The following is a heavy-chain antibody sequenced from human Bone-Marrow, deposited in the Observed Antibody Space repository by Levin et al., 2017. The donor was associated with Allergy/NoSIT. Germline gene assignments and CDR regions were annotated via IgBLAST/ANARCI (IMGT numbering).Heavy chain of an antibody. CDR3: ARDVFRIINDC. V-gene: IGHV3-66*01. J-gene: IGHJ4*02. CDR2: IYSNGVT. CDR1: GFTVSNNQ. Sequence: QSGGSLRLSCAASGFTVSNNQMNWVRQFPGKGLEWVSLIYSNGVTNYADSVKGRFIISRDNSKNTLYLQMNSLRAEDTAIYYCARDVFRIINDCWGQGTLVTVSS. D-gene: IGHD3-10*01.